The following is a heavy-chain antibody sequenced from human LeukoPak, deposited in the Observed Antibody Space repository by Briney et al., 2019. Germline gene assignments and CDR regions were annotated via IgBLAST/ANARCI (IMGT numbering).Heavy chain of an antibody. CDR2: IIPIFGTA. CDR3: ARDIVVVPAARPMNNWFDP. Sequence: GASVKVSCKASGGTFSSYAISWVRQAPGQGLEWMGGIIPIFGTANYAQKFRGRVTITTDESTSTAYMELSSLRSEDTAVYYCARDIVVVPAARPMNNWFDPWGQGTLVTVSS. J-gene: IGHJ5*02. D-gene: IGHD2-2*02. CDR1: GGTFSSYA. V-gene: IGHV1-69*05.